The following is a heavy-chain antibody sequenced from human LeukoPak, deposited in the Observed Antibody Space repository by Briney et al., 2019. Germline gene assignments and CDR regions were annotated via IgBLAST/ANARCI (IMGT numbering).Heavy chain of an antibody. CDR2: IKSKSDGATT. CDR3: STILGHGSGTHAQIDH. Sequence: TGGSLRLSCTASGFTFSNVWMSWVRQAPGKGLEWVGRIKSKSDGATTDYAAPVKGRFTISRDDSKNTLYLQMNSLKAEDTAVYYCSTILGHGSGTHAQIDHWGQGTLVTVSS. CDR1: GFTFSNVW. D-gene: IGHD3-10*01. V-gene: IGHV3-15*01. J-gene: IGHJ4*02.